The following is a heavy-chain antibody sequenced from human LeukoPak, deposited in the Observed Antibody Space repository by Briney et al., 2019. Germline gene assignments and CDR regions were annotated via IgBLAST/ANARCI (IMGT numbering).Heavy chain of an antibody. CDR3: ARGRPLLYSSGWSSDH. V-gene: IGHV3-21*01. J-gene: IGHJ4*02. D-gene: IGHD6-19*01. CDR1: GFTFSSHS. CDR2: ISSSSNYI. Sequence: PGGSPRLSCAASGFTFSSHSMTWVRQAPGKGLEWVSSISSSSNYIYYADSVKGRFTISRDNAKNSLCLQANSLRVEDTAVYYCARGRPLLYSSGWSSDHWGQGALVTVSS.